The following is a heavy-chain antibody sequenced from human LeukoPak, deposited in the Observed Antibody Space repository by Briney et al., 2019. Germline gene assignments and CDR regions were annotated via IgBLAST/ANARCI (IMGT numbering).Heavy chain of an antibody. Sequence: TGGSLRLSCAASGFTFSSYAMSWVRQAPGKGLEWVSAISGSGGNTYYADSVKGRFTISRDNSENTLYLQMNGLRAEDTAVYYCAKDDSVSGIAAGAYDYWGQGTLVTVSS. CDR2: ISGSGGNT. CDR3: AKDDSVSGIAAGAYDY. V-gene: IGHV3-23*01. D-gene: IGHD6-13*01. CDR1: GFTFSSYA. J-gene: IGHJ4*02.